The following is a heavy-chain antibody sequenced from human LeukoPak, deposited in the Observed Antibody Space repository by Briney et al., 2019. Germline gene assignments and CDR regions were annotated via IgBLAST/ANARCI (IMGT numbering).Heavy chain of an antibody. CDR2: ISYDGSNK. V-gene: IGHV3-30*18. J-gene: IGHJ4*02. Sequence: GGSLRLSCAASGFTFSSYGMHWVRQAPGKGLEWVAVISYDGSNKYYADSVKGRFTISRDNSKNTLYLQMNSLRAEDTAVYYCAKDGDQYSGCYYYFDYWGQGTLVTVSS. CDR3: AKDGDQYSGCYYYFDY. CDR1: GFTFSSYG. D-gene: IGHD1-26*01.